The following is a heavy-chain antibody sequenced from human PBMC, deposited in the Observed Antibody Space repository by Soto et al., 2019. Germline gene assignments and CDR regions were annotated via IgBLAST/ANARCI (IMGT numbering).Heavy chain of an antibody. J-gene: IGHJ1*01. CDR1: GYIFTAYS. CDR2: VNPSGGST. V-gene: IGHV1-46*01. D-gene: IGHD2-15*01. CDR3: AREENCSDGICYSEYFQR. Sequence: ASVKVSCKASGYIFTAYSMHWVRQAPGQGLEWMGVVNPSGGSTNYARKFQGRITMTRDTSTSTVYMDLSSLTSEDTAVYYCAREENCSDGICYSEYFQRWGQGTLVTVSS.